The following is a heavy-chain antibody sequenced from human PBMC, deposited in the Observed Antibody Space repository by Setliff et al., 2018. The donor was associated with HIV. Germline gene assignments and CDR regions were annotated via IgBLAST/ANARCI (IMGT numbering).Heavy chain of an antibody. CDR1: AGTFNNYA. CDR2: IVPLVGFV. V-gene: IGHV1-69*05. J-gene: IGHJ4*02. CDR3: TRQHRDGRNFREEDC. D-gene: IGHD3-10*01. Sequence: SVKVSCKAYAGTFNNYAISWVRQAPGEGLEWVGGIVPLVGFVNYAQKFHGRASITTDGSTTTVYLELRSLRSEDTAVYYCTRQHRDGRNFREEDCWGQGTLVTISS.